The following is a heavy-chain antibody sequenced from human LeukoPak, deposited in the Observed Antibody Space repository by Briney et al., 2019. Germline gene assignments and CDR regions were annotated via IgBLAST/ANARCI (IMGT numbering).Heavy chain of an antibody. D-gene: IGHD5-24*01. CDR2: IHPSGIF. V-gene: IGHV4-34*01. CDR3: ARGRDRSKAGDH. J-gene: IGHJ4*02. CDR1: GGSCDDYY. Sequence: SETLSLTCAVYGGSCDDYYCSWIRQPPGKGLEWIGEIHPSGIFYYNSSLMSRVTISIDTSKSQFSLRLTSVTAADTGFYYCARGRDRSKAGDHWGQGTLVTVSS.